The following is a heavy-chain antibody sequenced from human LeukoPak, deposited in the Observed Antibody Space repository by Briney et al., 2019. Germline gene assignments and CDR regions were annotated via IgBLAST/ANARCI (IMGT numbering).Heavy chain of an antibody. CDR3: AKDRAVTGNY. Sequence: GRSLRLSCAASGFTFSSYGMHGVRQAPAKGLVWVAVISYDGSNKYYADSVKGRFTISRDNSKNTLYLQMNSLRAEDTAVYYCAKDRAVTGNYWGQGTLVTVSS. D-gene: IGHD2-21*02. CDR1: GFTFSSYG. J-gene: IGHJ4*02. V-gene: IGHV3-30*18. CDR2: ISYDGSNK.